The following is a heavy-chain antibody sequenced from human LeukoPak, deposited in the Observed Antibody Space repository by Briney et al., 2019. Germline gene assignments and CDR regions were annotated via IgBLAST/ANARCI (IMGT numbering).Heavy chain of an antibody. CDR1: GGSFSGYY. D-gene: IGHD1-26*01. Sequence: SETLSLTCAVYGGSFSGYYWSWIRQPPGKGLEWIGEINHSGSTNYNPSLKSRVTISVDTSKNQFSLKLSSVTAADTAVYYCASEYSGSYENYWGRGTLVTVSS. CDR2: INHSGST. V-gene: IGHV4-34*01. J-gene: IGHJ4*02. CDR3: ASEYSGSYENY.